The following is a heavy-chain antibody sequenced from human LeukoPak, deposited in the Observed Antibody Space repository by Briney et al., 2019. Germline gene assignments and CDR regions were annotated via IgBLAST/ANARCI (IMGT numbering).Heavy chain of an antibody. Sequence: SVKVSCKASGGTFSSYTISWVRQAPGQGPEWMGRIIPILGIANYAQKFQGRVTITADKSTSTAYMELSSLRSEDTAVYYCARNYYDSSGYYYFDYWGQGTLVTVSS. CDR2: IIPILGIA. V-gene: IGHV1-69*02. D-gene: IGHD3-22*01. J-gene: IGHJ4*02. CDR3: ARNYYDSSGYYYFDY. CDR1: GGTFSSYT.